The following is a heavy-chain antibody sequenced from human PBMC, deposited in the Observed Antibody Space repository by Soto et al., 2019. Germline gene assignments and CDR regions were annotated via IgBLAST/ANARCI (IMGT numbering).Heavy chain of an antibody. V-gene: IGHV3-48*02. CDR1: GFTFSSYS. D-gene: IGHD4-17*01. CDR2: ISSSSSTI. J-gene: IGHJ6*02. CDR3: PSEYDYGDLNYYYYGMDV. Sequence: EVQLVESGGGLVQPGGSLRLSCAASGFTFSSYSMNWVRQAPGKGLEWVSYISSSSSTIYYADSVKGRFTISRDNAKNSLYLQMNSLRDEDTAVYYCPSEYDYGDLNYYYYGMDVWGQGTTVTVSS.